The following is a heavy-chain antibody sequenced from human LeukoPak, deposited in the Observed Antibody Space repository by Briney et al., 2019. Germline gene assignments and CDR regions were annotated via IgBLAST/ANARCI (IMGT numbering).Heavy chain of an antibody. CDR1: GYTFTSYA. Sequence: VSVKVSCKASGYTFTSYAMHWVRQAPGQRLEWMGWINAGNGNTKYSQEFQGRVTITRDTSASTAYMELSSLRSEDMAVYYCARGPYDSSGYYAFDIWGQGTMVTVSS. CDR2: INAGNGNT. CDR3: ARGPYDSSGYYAFDI. V-gene: IGHV1-3*03. D-gene: IGHD3-22*01. J-gene: IGHJ3*02.